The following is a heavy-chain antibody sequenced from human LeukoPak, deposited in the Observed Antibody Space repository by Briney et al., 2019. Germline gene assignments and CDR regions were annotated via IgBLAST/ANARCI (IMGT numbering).Heavy chain of an antibody. CDR3: GRDRWGYCSITSCYMPYYYYMDI. CDR2: IIPIFGTA. D-gene: IGHD2-2*02. V-gene: IGHV1-69*13. Sequence: GASVKVSCKASGGTFSSYAISWVRQAPAQGLEWMGGIIPIFGTANYAQKFQGRVTITADESTSTAYMELSSLRSEDTAVYYCGRDRWGYCSITSCYMPYYYYMDIWPKGTTVIVSS. CDR1: GGTFSSYA. J-gene: IGHJ6*03.